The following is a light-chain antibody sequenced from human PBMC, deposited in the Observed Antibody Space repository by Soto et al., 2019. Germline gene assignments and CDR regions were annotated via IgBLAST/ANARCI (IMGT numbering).Light chain of an antibody. Sequence: QSVLTQPASVSGSPGQSITISCTGTSSDVGSYNLVSWYQQHPGKAPKLMIYEGSKRPSGVSNRFSGSKSGNTASLTISGLQAEDEAVYYCCSYAGSSTLVVFGGRTKVTVL. V-gene: IGLV2-23*01. J-gene: IGLJ2*01. CDR3: CSYAGSSTLVV. CDR2: EGS. CDR1: SSDVGSYNL.